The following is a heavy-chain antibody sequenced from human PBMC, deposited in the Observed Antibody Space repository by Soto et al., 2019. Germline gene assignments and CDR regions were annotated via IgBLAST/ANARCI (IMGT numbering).Heavy chain of an antibody. CDR2: IDPSDSYT. Sequence: EESLTIFCKVYDYSFTSYCIIWVLQMTGKGLEWMGSIDPSDSYTNYSPSFQGHVTISADKSISTAYLQWSSLKASDTAMYYCPRRRNDGAYYYGMDVWGQGTTVTGSS. D-gene: IGHD1-1*01. V-gene: IGHV5-10-1*01. CDR1: DYSFTSYC. CDR3: PRRRNDGAYYYGMDV. J-gene: IGHJ6*01.